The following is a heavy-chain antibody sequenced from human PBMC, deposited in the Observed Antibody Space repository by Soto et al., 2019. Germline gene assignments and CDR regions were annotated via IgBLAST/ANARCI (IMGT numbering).Heavy chain of an antibody. D-gene: IGHD1-26*01. CDR2: TYYRSKWYN. CDR1: GDSVSSDSVA. V-gene: IGHV6-1*01. J-gene: IGHJ4*02. CDR3: SRGNRWAFDY. Sequence: SQTLELTCAISGDSVSSDSVAWHWIRQSPSRGLEWLGRTYYRSKWYNNYAVSVKSRITINPDTSKNQFSLQLNSVTPEDTAVYYCSRGNRWAFDYCGQGTLVTVSS.